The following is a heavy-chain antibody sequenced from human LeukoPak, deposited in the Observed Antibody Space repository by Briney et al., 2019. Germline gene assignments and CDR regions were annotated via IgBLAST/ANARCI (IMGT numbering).Heavy chain of an antibody. Sequence: SLLLSCAASGLRFDSHAMHWVRQAPAKGLEWVSGISYNSGSVGYADSVRGRFIVSRDNARNLLYLQMNSLRAEDTALYFCAKAPYYDFNYSMDVWGQGTTVIVSS. J-gene: IGHJ6*02. CDR3: AKAPYYDFNYSMDV. D-gene: IGHD3-3*01. CDR2: ISYNSGSV. CDR1: GLRFDSHA. V-gene: IGHV3-9*01.